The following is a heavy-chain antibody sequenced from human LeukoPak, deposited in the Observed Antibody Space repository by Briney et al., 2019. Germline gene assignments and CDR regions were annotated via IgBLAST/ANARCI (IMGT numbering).Heavy chain of an antibody. CDR1: GGSLSTYY. CDR2: IYTSGST. J-gene: IGHJ3*02. CDR3: ARDSGVATINAFDI. D-gene: IGHD5-12*01. Sequence: SETLSLTCTVSGGSLSTYYWSWVRPPAGEGLGGVGRIYTSGSTDYNPPLTSRVTTSLDPSKNHFSLKLSSVTAADTAVYYCARDSGVATINAFDIWGQGTMVTVSS. V-gene: IGHV4-4*07.